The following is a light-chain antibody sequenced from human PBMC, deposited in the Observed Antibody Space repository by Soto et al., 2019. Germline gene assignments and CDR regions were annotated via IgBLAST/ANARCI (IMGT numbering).Light chain of an antibody. J-gene: IGKJ5*01. V-gene: IGKV3-15*01. CDR2: DTS. Sequence: ILLTQSPGTLSLSPGERATLSCRASQSVSINLAWYQQKPGQAPRLLIYDTSTRATGIPDRFSGSGSGTEFTLTISSLQSEDFAVYYCKQYKEWPPFTFGQGTRLEI. CDR3: KQYKEWPPFT. CDR1: QSVSIN.